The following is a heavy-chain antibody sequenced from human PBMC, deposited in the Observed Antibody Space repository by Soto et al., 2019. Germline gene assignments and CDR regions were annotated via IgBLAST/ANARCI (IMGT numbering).Heavy chain of an antibody. J-gene: IGHJ4*02. CDR2: IYFSGST. Sequence: QLQLQESGPGLVKPSETLSLTCSVSGVSISNTSYYWGWIRQPPGKGLEWVGTIYFSGSTFYNPSLKSRVTISIDTSKNQFSLRLSSVTAADTAVHYCARHGSYWGQGTLVTVSS. CDR3: ARHGSY. V-gene: IGHV4-39*01. CDR1: GVSISNTSYY.